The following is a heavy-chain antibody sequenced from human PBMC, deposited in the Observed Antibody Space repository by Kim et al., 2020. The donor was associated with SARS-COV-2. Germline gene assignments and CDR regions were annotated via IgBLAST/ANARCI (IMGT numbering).Heavy chain of an antibody. V-gene: IGHV3-7*01. CDR3: ASDLWNGFRGKYYYYMDV. J-gene: IGHJ6*03. D-gene: IGHD3-10*01. Sequence: GGSLRLSCAASGFIFSTYWMSWVRQAPGKGLEWVANVKQDGSEKYYVDSVKGRFTISRDNANNSLFLQMSSLRAEDTAVYYCASDLWNGFRGKYYYYMDVWGKGTTVTVSS. CDR1: GFIFSTYW. CDR2: VKQDGSEK.